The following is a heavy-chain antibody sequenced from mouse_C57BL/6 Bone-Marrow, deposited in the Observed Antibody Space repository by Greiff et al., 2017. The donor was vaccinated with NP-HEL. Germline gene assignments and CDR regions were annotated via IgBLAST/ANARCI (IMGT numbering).Heavy chain of an antibody. CDR3: ARTSWFAY. CDR1: GYTFTSYW. Sequence: QVQLQQPGAELVKPGASVKLSCKASGYTFTSYWMQWVKQRPGQGLEWIGEIDPSDSYTNYNQKFKGKATLTVDKSSSTAYMQLSSLTSEDSAVYYCARTSWFAYWGQGTLVTVSA. CDR2: IDPSDSYT. J-gene: IGHJ3*01. V-gene: IGHV1-50*01.